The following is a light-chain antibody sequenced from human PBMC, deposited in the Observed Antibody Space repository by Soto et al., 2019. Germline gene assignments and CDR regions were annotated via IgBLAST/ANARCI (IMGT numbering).Light chain of an antibody. CDR2: SNN. CDR1: GSNIGANT. Sequence: QSVLTQPPSASGTPGQTVTISCSGGGSNIGANTVNWFQHLRATAPKLLIYSNNQRPSGVPDRVSGSKSGTSVTLAISGLQSDHEADYYCASWEARLDGVLFGGGTKLTVL. J-gene: IGLJ3*02. V-gene: IGLV1-44*01. CDR3: ASWEARLDGVL.